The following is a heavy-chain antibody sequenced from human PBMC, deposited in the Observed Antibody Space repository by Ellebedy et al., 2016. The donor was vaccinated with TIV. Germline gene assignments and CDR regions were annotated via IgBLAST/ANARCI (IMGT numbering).Heavy chain of an antibody. Sequence: GESLKISXAASGFTFSSYAMSWVRQAPGKGLEWVSAISGSGGSTYYADSVKGRFTISRDNSKNTLYLQMNSLRAEDTAVYYCAKDPARYFDWLFVDYWGQGTLVTVSS. D-gene: IGHD3-9*01. J-gene: IGHJ4*02. CDR2: ISGSGGST. CDR3: AKDPARYFDWLFVDY. V-gene: IGHV3-23*01. CDR1: GFTFSSYA.